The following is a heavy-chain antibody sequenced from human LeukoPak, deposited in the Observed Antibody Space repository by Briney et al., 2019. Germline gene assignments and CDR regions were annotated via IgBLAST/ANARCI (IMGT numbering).Heavy chain of an antibody. J-gene: IGHJ4*02. V-gene: IGHV3-30*03. CDR3: AREAGGIGTSCYEY. Sequence: GTSLRLSCAASGFTFNTSLMHWVRQAPGKGLKWVALISFDGTYKYYTDSLKGRFTISRDNSKNTVYLQMNSLRTDDTAIYYCAREAGGIGTSCYEYWGQGTLVTVSS. CDR2: ISFDGTYK. D-gene: IGHD2-2*01. CDR1: GFTFNTSL.